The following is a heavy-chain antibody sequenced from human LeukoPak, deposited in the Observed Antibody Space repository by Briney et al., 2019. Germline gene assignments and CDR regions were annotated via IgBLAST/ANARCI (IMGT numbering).Heavy chain of an antibody. D-gene: IGHD3-22*01. CDR1: GYTFTDYY. Sequence: ASVKVSCKASGYTFTDYYMHWVRQAPGQGLEWLGWINPNSGGTNYAQKFEGRVTMTRDTSISTAYMELSRLRSDDTAVYYCAREYYDSSAYNQEAIDYWGQGTLVTVSS. V-gene: IGHV1-2*02. CDR3: AREYYDSSAYNQEAIDY. J-gene: IGHJ4*02. CDR2: INPNSGGT.